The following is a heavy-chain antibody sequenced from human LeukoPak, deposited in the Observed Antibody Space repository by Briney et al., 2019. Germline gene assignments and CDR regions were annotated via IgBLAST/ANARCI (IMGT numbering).Heavy chain of an antibody. CDR3: AGGATIPY. V-gene: IGHV3-48*01. CDR1: GFTFSSYS. CDR2: ISSSSSTI. Sequence: GGSLRLSCAASGFTFSSYSMNWVRQAPGKGLEWVSYISSSSSTIYCADSVKGRFTISRDNAKNSLYLQMNSLRAEDTAVYYCAGGATIPYWGQGTLVTVSS. J-gene: IGHJ4*02. D-gene: IGHD5-12*01.